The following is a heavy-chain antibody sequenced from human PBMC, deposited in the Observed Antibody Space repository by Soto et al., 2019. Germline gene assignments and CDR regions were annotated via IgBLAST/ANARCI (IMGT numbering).Heavy chain of an antibody. Sequence: QVQLVESAGGVVQPGRSLRLSCAASGFTFSSYAMHWVRQAPGKGLEWVAVISYDGSNKYYADSWKGRFTISRNNSNHRLYLQMNSLRAEETAGSYCARHRVTTVIYNWFDPWGQGNLVTVSS. J-gene: IGHJ5*02. CDR3: ARHRVTTVIYNWFDP. CDR1: GFTFSSYA. D-gene: IGHD4-17*01. V-gene: IGHV3-30-3*01. CDR2: ISYDGSNK.